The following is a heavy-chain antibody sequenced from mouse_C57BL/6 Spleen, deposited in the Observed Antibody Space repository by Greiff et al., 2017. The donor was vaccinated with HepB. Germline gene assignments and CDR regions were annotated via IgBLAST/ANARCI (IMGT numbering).Heavy chain of an antibody. CDR3: ARACYYWYFDD. V-gene: IGHV1-18*01. CDR1: GYTFTDYN. CDR2: INPNNGGT. Sequence: EVQLQQSGPELVKPGASVKIPCKASGYTFTDYNMDWVKQSHGKSLEWIGDINPNNGGTIYNQKFKGKATLTVDKSSSTAYMELRSLTSEDTAVYYCARACYYWYFDDWGTGTSVTVSS. J-gene: IGHJ1*03.